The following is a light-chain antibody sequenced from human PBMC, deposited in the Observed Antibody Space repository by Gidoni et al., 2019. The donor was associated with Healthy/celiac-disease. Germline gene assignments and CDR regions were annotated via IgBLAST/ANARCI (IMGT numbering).Light chain of an antibody. J-gene: IGKJ4*01. CDR1: QSVSSY. CDR2: DAS. Sequence: EIGLTQSPADLSVSPGERATLSCRASQSVSSYFAWYQQKPGQAPRLLIYDASNRATGIPARFSGSGSATDFTLTISSLEPEDFAVYYCQQRSNWRLTFGGXTKVEIK. CDR3: QQRSNWRLT. V-gene: IGKV3-11*01.